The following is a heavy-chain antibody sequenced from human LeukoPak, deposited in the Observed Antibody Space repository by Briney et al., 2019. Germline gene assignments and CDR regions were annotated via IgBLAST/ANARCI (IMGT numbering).Heavy chain of an antibody. CDR3: ARDRRVVAAPYYYYMDV. Sequence: RRSLRLSCAASGFTFSSYGMHWVSHARGKGLEWVAVIWYDGNNNYYADSVKGQFTISRDNSKNTLYLQMNSLRAEDTAVYYCARDRRVVAAPYYYYMDVWGKGTTVTVSS. CDR1: GFTFSSYG. J-gene: IGHJ6*03. CDR2: IWYDGNNN. V-gene: IGHV3-33*01. D-gene: IGHD2-15*01.